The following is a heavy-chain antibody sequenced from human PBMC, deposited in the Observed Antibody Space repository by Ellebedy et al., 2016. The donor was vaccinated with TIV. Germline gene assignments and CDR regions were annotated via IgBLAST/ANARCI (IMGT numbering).Heavy chain of an antibody. J-gene: IGHJ4*01. D-gene: IGHD2/OR15-2a*01. V-gene: IGHV4-39*01. CDR2: VYYSGLT. CDR3: ARQGDFYASGNFPYFDS. CDR1: GGSISSSSYY. Sequence: SETLSLTCTVSGGSISSSSYYWAWIRQPPGKGLEWIGGVYYSGLTYYNPSLEGRVTISIDTSQNHFSLKLNSVTAADTAVYYCARQGDFYASGNFPYFDSWGHGTVVTVS.